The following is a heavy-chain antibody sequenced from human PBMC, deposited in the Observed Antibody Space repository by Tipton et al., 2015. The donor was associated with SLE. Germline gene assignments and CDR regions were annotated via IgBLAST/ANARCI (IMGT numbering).Heavy chain of an antibody. D-gene: IGHD1-26*01. J-gene: IGHJ6*03. V-gene: IGHV1-8*01. CDR1: GYTFTNYD. CDR2: MNPNSGNT. CDR3: ARDLLRGGYYYYMDV. Sequence: QVQLVQSGAEVKKPGASVKVSCKASGYTFTNYDINWVRQASGQGLEWMGRMNPNSGNTAYAQKFLGRITMTTDTSTSTAYMELRSPRSDDTAVYYCARDLLRGGYYYYMDVWGKGTTVTVSS.